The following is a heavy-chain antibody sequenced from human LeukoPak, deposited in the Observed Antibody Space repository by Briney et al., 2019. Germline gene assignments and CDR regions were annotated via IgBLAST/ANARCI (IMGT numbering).Heavy chain of an antibody. Sequence: GGSLRLSCAASGFTFGSYSMNWVRQAPGKGLEWVSSISSSSSYIYYADSVKGRFTISRDNAKNSLYPQMNSLRAEDTAVYYCARVQYGDYGNVDYWGQGTLVTVSS. CDR3: ARVQYGDYGNVDY. V-gene: IGHV3-21*01. J-gene: IGHJ4*02. CDR2: ISSSSSYI. CDR1: GFTFGSYS. D-gene: IGHD4-17*01.